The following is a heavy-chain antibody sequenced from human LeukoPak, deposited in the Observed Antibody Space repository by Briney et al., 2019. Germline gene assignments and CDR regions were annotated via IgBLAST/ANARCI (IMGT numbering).Heavy chain of an antibody. V-gene: IGHV3-20*04. CDR3: ARRAGGYDSSGYLNYFDY. CDR1: GFTFSSYP. J-gene: IGHJ4*02. Sequence: GSLRLSCATSGFTFSSYPMSWVRQAPGRGLEWVSGINWNGGSTGYADSVKGRFTISRDNAKNSLYLQMNSLRAEDTALYYCARRAGGYDSSGYLNYFDYWGQGTLVTVSS. CDR2: INWNGGST. D-gene: IGHD3-22*01.